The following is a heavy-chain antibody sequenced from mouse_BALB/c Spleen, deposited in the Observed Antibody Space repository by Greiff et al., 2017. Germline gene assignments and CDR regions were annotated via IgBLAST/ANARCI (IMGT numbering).Heavy chain of an antibody. D-gene: IGHD2-3*01. CDR3: ARDSDGYYDY. V-gene: IGHV5-15*02. Sequence: EVHLVESGGGLVQPGGSRKLSCAASGFTFSDYGMAWVRQAPGKGPEWVAFISNLAYSIYYADTVTGRFTISRENAKNTLYLEMSSLRSEDTAMYYCARDSDGYYDYWGQGTTLTVSS. J-gene: IGHJ2*01. CDR2: ISNLAYSI. CDR1: GFTFSDYG.